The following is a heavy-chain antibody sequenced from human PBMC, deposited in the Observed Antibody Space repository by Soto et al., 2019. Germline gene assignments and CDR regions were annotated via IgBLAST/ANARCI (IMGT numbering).Heavy chain of an antibody. CDR2: IYYRGST. D-gene: IGHD6-19*01. J-gene: IGHJ3*02. Sequence: QVQLQESGPGLVKPSETLSLTCTVSGGSINSYYWSWIRQPPGKGLEWIGYIYYRGSTNYNPSLKSRATISVDTSKNQFTLKLSSVTAADTAVYYCARVPWQWLGGYAFDIWGQGTMVTVSS. CDR3: ARVPWQWLGGYAFDI. V-gene: IGHV4-59*01. CDR1: GGSINSYY.